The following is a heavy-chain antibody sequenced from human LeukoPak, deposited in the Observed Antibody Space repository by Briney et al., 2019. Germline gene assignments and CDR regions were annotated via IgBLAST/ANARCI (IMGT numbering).Heavy chain of an antibody. CDR2: IYYSGST. D-gene: IGHD3-9*01. Sequence: PSETLSLTCTVSGGSISSYYWSWIRQPPGKGLEWIGYIYYSGSTNYNPSLKSRVTISVDTSKNQFSLKLSSVTAADTVVYYCARGGYDILTGYAFDYWGQGTLVTVSS. J-gene: IGHJ4*02. CDR1: GGSISSYY. V-gene: IGHV4-59*01. CDR3: ARGGYDILTGYAFDY.